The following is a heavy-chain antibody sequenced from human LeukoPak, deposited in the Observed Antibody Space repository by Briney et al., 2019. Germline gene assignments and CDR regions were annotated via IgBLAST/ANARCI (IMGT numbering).Heavy chain of an antibody. CDR1: GFTFSSYA. D-gene: IGHD2-2*01. CDR3: AKFRQEYCSSTSCFIFDY. Sequence: PGGSLRLSCAASGFTFSSYAMSWVRQAPGKGLEWVSAISGSGGSTYYADSVKGRFTISRDNSKNTLYLQMNSLRAEDTAVYYCAKFRQEYCSSTSCFIFDYWGQGTLVTVSS. V-gene: IGHV3-23*01. J-gene: IGHJ4*02. CDR2: ISGSGGST.